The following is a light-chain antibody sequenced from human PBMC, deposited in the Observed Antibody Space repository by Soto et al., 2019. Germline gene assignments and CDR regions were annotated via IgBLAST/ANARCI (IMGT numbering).Light chain of an antibody. Sequence: QSVLTQPASVSGSPGHSITISCTGTNSDIGGFNYVSWYQQHPGEAPKLLIYEVTNRPSGISHRFSGSKSDNTASLTISGLQPEDEAEYSCMSFTTSSTYVFGTGTKVTVL. CDR1: NSDIGGFNY. V-gene: IGLV2-14*01. CDR2: EVT. J-gene: IGLJ1*01. CDR3: MSFTTSSTYV.